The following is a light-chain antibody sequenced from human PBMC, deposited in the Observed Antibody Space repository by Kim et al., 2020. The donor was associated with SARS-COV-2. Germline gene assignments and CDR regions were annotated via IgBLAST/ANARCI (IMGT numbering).Light chain of an antibody. J-gene: IGLJ3*02. CDR3: EAWDDSLNGPV. V-gene: IGLV1-44*01. CDR2: RND. CDR1: RSNGGRNY. Sequence: GQMVTSSCSGGRSNGGRNYVDWFQYPPGTAPKLLIERNDQRPSGVPARFSGSKSGTSASLAISGLQPEDDADYYCEAWDDSLNGPVFGGGTQLTVL.